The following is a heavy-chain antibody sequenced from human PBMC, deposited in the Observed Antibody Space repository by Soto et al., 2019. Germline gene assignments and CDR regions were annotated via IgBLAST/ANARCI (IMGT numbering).Heavy chain of an antibody. Sequence: AESLTIYCQVPGYRFPRYCIGWVLQMPVRGPECTGRTDHSDYTTNYSPAFQGHVTISTDKSVSTAYLQWDSLKASDSAMYYCVRLSMRYIFWSGLYNYYGVDVWGQGTTVTVSS. V-gene: IGHV5-10-1*01. J-gene: IGHJ6*02. D-gene: IGHD3-3*01. CDR3: VRLSMRYIFWSGLYNYYGVDV. CDR1: GYRFPRYC. CDR2: TDHSDYTT.